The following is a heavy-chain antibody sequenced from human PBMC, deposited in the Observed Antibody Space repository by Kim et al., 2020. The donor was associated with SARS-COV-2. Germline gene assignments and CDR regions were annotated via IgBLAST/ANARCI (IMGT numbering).Heavy chain of an antibody. J-gene: IGHJ6*02. Sequence: ASVKVSCKVSGYTLSELSIHWVRHTPERGLEWMGGFDPADNERVYAQKFQGRVTVTEDTSTDTAYMELNSPKFEDTAVYYCGLVDSNYFGMVVWGQGTTVTVSS. CDR2: FDPADNER. V-gene: IGHV1-24*01. CDR3: GLVDSNYFGMVV. D-gene: IGHD2-15*01. CDR1: GYTLSELS.